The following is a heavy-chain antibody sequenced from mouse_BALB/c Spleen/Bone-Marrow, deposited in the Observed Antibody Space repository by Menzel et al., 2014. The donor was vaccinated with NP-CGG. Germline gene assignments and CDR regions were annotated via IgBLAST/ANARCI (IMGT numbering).Heavy chain of an antibody. Sequence: VQLQQSGAELVRPGALVKLSCKASGFNIKDYYMHWVKQRPEQGLEWIGWIDPENGNTIYDPKFQGKASITADTSSNTASLQLSSLTSEDPAVDYCARCGNSYFDYWDQGPTLTISS. CDR2: IDPENGNT. V-gene: IGHV14-1*02. J-gene: IGHJ2*01. CDR1: GFNIKDYY. CDR3: ARCGNSYFDY. D-gene: IGHD4-1*01.